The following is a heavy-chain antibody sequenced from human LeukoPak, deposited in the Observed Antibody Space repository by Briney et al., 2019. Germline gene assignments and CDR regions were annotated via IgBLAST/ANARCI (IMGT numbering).Heavy chain of an antibody. J-gene: IGHJ4*02. CDR3: AKDPGTYYYGVDY. CDR2: IHYSGST. V-gene: IGHV4-59*01. CDR1: GLSFNNNY. D-gene: IGHD3-22*01. Sequence: PSETLSLTCSVFGLSFNNNYWSWIRQPPGKGLEWIGHIHYSGSTTYNPSLKSRVTISQDTSRNQFSLNLTSMSPADTAVYYCAKDPGTYYYGVDYWGQGVLVTVSS.